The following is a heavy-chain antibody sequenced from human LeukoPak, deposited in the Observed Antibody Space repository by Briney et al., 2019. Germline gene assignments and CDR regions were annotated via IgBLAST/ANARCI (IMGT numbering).Heavy chain of an antibody. CDR3: ATALYSSGWYYFDY. Sequence: PSETLSLTCTVSGGSISGYYWSWIRQPAGKGLEWIGRIYTSGSTNYNPSLKSRVTMSVDTSKNQFSLKLSSVTAADTAVYYCATALYSSGWYYFDYWGQGTLVTVSS. V-gene: IGHV4-4*07. CDR2: IYTSGST. J-gene: IGHJ4*02. D-gene: IGHD6-19*01. CDR1: GGSISGYY.